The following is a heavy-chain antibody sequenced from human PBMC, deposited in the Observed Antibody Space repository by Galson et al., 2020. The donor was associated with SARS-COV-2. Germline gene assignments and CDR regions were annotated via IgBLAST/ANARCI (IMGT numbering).Heavy chain of an antibody. CDR1: GYTFTNYW. CDR3: ARQGGSRSGDLDI. CDR2: IYPHASDL. J-gene: IGHJ3*02. Sequence: GESLKISCKATGYTFTNYWIAWVRQLPGKGLAWLGVIYPHASDLKYSPSFQAQFTISADKSITTAYLQWISLKASDSAIYYCARQGGSRSGDLDIWGQGTRVTVSS. V-gene: IGHV5-51*01. D-gene: IGHD3-16*01.